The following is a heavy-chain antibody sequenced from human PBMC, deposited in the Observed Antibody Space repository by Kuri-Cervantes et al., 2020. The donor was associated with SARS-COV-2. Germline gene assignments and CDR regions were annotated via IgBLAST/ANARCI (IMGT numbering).Heavy chain of an antibody. CDR2: ISGSGGST. CDR3: ARERSYYDFWSGYSDNWFDP. V-gene: IGHV3-23*01. Sequence: GGSLRLSCAASGFTFSSYAMSWVRQAPGKGLEWVSAISGSGGSTYYADSVKGRFTISRDNSKNTLYLQMNSLRAEDTAVYYCARERSYYDFWSGYSDNWFDPWGQGTLVTVSS. J-gene: IGHJ5*02. D-gene: IGHD3-3*01. CDR1: GFTFSSYA.